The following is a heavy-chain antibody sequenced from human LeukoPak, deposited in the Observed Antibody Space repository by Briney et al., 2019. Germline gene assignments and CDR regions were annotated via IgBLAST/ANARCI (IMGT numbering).Heavy chain of an antibody. D-gene: IGHD1-26*01. CDR3: ARDRSAGSGSYYDFDY. Sequence: GASVKVSCKASGYTFTSYYMHWVRQAPGQGLEWMGIINPSGGSTSYAQKFQGRVTMTRDTSTSTVYMELSRLRSDDTAVYYCARDRSAGSGSYYDFDYWGQGTLVTVSS. CDR2: INPSGGST. J-gene: IGHJ4*02. CDR1: GYTFTSYY. V-gene: IGHV1-46*01.